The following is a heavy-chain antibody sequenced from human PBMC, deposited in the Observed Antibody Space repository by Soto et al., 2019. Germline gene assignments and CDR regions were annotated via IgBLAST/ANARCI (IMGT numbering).Heavy chain of an antibody. J-gene: IGHJ3*02. CDR2: IYYSGST. CDR3: ARSTSASGTYDDYVWGSYRPQDVVDI. CDR1: GGSISSGGYY. V-gene: IGHV4-31*03. D-gene: IGHD3-16*02. Sequence: SETLSLTCTVSGGSISSGGYYWSWIRQHPGKGLEWIGYIYYSGSTYYNPSLKSRVTISVDTSKNQFSLKLSSVTAADTAVYYCARSTSASGTYDDYVWGSYRPQDVVDIWGQGTMVT.